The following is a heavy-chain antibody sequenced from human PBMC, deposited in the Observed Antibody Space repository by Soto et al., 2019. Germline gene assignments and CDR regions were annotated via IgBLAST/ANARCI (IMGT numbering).Heavy chain of an antibody. J-gene: IGHJ6*02. Sequence: SVKVSCKASGGTFSSYAISWVRQAPGQGLEWMGGIIPIFGTANYAQKFQGRVTITADESTSTAYMELSSLRSEDTAVYYCARDYYDSSGYYFGFMYYYGMDVWGQGTTVTVSS. D-gene: IGHD3-22*01. CDR3: ARDYYDSSGYYFGFMYYYGMDV. CDR2: IIPIFGTA. V-gene: IGHV1-69*13. CDR1: GGTFSSYA.